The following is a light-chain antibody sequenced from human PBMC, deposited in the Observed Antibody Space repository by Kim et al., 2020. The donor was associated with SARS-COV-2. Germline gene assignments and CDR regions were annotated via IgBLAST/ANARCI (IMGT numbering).Light chain of an antibody. CDR1: QSISSW. J-gene: IGKJ4*01. CDR3: HQYNSYPLA. V-gene: IGKV1-5*03. Sequence: DIQMTQSPSTLSASVGDRVTISCRASQSISSWLAWYQQKPGKAPNLLIYESSSLESGVPSRFSGSGSGTEFTLTISSLQPDDFATYYCHQYNSYPLAFGGGTNMDIK. CDR2: ESS.